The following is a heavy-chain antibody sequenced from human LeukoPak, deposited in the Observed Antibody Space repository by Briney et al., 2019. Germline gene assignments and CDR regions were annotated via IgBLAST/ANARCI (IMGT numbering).Heavy chain of an antibody. CDR1: GGSFSGYY. CDR3: ARHTTVTTFRFDY. Sequence: EASETLSLTCAVYGGSFSGYYWSWLRQPPGKGLEWIGEINHSGSTNYNPSLKSRVTISVDTSKNQFSLKLSSVTAADTAVYYCARHTTVTTFRFDYWGQGTLVTVSS. D-gene: IGHD4-17*01. CDR2: INHSGST. V-gene: IGHV4-34*01. J-gene: IGHJ4*02.